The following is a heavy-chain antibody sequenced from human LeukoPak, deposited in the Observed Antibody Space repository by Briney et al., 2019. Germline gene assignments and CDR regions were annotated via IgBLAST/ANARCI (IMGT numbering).Heavy chain of an antibody. J-gene: IGHJ6*02. CDR3: ARLATYYYYGMDV. Sequence: GSLRLSCAASGFTVSSNYMSWVRQAPGKGLEWVSVIYSGGSTYYADSVKGRFTISRDNSKNTLYLQMNGLRAEDTAVYYCARLATYYYYGMDVWGQGTTVTVSS. CDR2: IYSGGST. V-gene: IGHV3-53*01. D-gene: IGHD2-15*01. CDR1: GFTVSSNY.